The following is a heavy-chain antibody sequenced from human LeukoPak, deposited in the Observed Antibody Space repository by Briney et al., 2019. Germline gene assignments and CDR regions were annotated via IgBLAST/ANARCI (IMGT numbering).Heavy chain of an antibody. Sequence: GGSLRLSCAASGFTFSSSAMSWVRQVPGKGLEWVSGISASGGSTSYADSVKGRFTISRDNSKNTLYLQMNSLRAEDTAVYYCARVPYSYGYWYFDYWGQGTLVTVSS. V-gene: IGHV3-23*01. CDR1: GFTFSSSA. CDR3: ARVPYSYGYWYFDY. D-gene: IGHD5-18*01. J-gene: IGHJ4*02. CDR2: ISASGGST.